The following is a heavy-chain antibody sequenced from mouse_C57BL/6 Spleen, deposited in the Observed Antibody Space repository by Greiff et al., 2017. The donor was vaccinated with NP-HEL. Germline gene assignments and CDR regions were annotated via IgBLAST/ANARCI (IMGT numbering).Heavy chain of an antibody. V-gene: IGHV8-8*01. CDR3: ARIRPPLYYGSPSWDY. CDR2: IWWDDDK. J-gene: IGHJ2*01. CDR1: GFSLSTFGMG. D-gene: IGHD1-1*01. Sequence: QVTLKESGPGILQPSQTLSLTCSFSGFSLSTFGMGVGWIRQPSGKGLEWLAHIWWDDDKYYNPALKSRLTISKDTSKNQVFLKIANVDTADTATDYCARIRPPLYYGSPSWDYWGQGTTLTVSA.